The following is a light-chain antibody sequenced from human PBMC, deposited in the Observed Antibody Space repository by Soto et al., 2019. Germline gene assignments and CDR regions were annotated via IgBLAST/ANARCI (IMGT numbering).Light chain of an antibody. Sequence: EIVMTQSPDSLAVSLGERATINCKSSQSVLYSSNNKNYLAWYQQKPGQPPKLLIYWAATRESGVPDRFSGSGSGTDFPLTISSLQAEDVAVYYCQQYYITPLTFGGGTKVEIK. CDR1: QSVLYSSNNKNY. CDR2: WAA. V-gene: IGKV4-1*01. CDR3: QQYYITPLT. J-gene: IGKJ4*01.